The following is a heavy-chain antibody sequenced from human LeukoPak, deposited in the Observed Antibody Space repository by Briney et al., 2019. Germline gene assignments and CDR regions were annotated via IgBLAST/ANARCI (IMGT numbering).Heavy chain of an antibody. CDR1: GGSITGYY. Sequence: SETLSLTCAVYGGSITGYYWSWIRQTPGRGLEWVGEIHYSGATSYNPSLKSRATISTDASKNHFSLRLSSVTAADTAVYFCARGNILTGYCFDFWGQGALVTVSS. J-gene: IGHJ4*02. D-gene: IGHD3-9*01. CDR3: ARGNILTGYCFDF. CDR2: IHYSGAT. V-gene: IGHV4-34*01.